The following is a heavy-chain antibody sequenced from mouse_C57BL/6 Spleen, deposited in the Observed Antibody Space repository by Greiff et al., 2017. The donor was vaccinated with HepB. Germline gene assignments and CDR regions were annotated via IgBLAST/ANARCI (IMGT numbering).Heavy chain of an antibody. CDR3: ASYYYGDYYAMDY. J-gene: IGHJ4*01. V-gene: IGHV5-16*01. D-gene: IGHD1-1*01. Sequence: LVESEGGLVQPGSSMKLSCTASGFTFSDYYMAWVRQVPEKGLEWVANINYDGSSTYYLDSLKSRFIISRDNAKNILYLQMSSLKSEDTATYYCASYYYGDYYAMDYWGQGTSVTVSS. CDR2: INYDGSST. CDR1: GFTFSDYY.